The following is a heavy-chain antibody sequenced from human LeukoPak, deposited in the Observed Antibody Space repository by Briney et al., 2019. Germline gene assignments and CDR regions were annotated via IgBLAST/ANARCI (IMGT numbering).Heavy chain of an antibody. CDR1: GFTFSDYN. D-gene: IGHD4-17*01. J-gene: IGHJ4*02. Sequence: GGSLRLSCAASGFTFSDYNMNWIRQAPGKGLEWVSYISSSGDTIYYADSVKGRFTISRDNAKNSLYLQMNSLRAEDTAVYYCATYTVTHDYWGQGTLVTVSS. CDR2: ISSSGDTI. V-gene: IGHV3-11*01. CDR3: ATYTVTHDY.